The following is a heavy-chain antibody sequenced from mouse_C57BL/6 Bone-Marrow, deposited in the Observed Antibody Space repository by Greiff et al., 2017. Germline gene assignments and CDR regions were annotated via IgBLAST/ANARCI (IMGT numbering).Heavy chain of an antibody. Sequence: QVQLQQPGAELVRPGSSVKLSCKASGYTFTSYWMGWVKQRPGQGLEWIGNIYPSDSETHYNQKFKDKATLTVDKSSSTAYMQLSSLTSEDSAVYYCAREAYYSNYGAMDYWGQGTSVTVSS. J-gene: IGHJ4*01. D-gene: IGHD2-5*01. CDR1: GYTFTSYW. V-gene: IGHV1-61*01. CDR2: IYPSDSET. CDR3: AREAYYSNYGAMDY.